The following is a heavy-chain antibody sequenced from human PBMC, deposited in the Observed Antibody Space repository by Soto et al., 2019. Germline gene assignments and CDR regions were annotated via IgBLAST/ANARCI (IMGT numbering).Heavy chain of an antibody. CDR3: AKDYVTSHSGSHPSYYLDY. D-gene: IGHD3-10*01. CDR1: GFTFSSYS. CDR2: ISGSGGST. Sequence: EVQLVESGGGLVKPGGSLRLSCAASGFTFSSYSMNWVRQAPGKGLEWVSAISGSGGSTYYADSVKGRFTISRDNSKNTLYLQMNSLRAEDTAVYYCAKDYVTSHSGSHPSYYLDYWGQGTLVTVSS. J-gene: IGHJ4*02. V-gene: IGHV3-23*04.